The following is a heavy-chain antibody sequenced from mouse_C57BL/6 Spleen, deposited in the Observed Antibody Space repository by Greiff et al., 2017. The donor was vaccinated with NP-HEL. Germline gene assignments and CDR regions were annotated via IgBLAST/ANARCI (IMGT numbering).Heavy chain of an antibody. CDR3: ARHEENYDYGAWFAY. CDR1: GYTFTEYT. CDR2: FYPGSGSI. D-gene: IGHD2-4*01. Sequence: LVESGAELVKPGASVKLSCKASGYTFTEYTIHWVKQRSGQGLEWIGWFYPGSGSIKYNEKFKDKATLTADKSSSTVYMELSRLTSEDSAVYFCARHEENYDYGAWFAYWGQGTLVTVSA. V-gene: IGHV1-62-2*01. J-gene: IGHJ3*01.